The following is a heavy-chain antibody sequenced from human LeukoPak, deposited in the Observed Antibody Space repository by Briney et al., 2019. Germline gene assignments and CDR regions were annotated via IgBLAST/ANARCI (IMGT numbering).Heavy chain of an antibody. CDR1: GFTFSNYE. Sequence: GGSLRLSRTASGFTFSNYEMNWVRQAPGKGLEWVSYISSSGSAIYYADSVKGRFTISRDNAKNSLYLQMNSLRAEDTAIYYCAREGTYGQWFDPWGQGTLVTVSS. CDR3: AREGTYGQWFDP. J-gene: IGHJ5*02. V-gene: IGHV3-48*03. CDR2: ISSSGSAI. D-gene: IGHD4-17*01.